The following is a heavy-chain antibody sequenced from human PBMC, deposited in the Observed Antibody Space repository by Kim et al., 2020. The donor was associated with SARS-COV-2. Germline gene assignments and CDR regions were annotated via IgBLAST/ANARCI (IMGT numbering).Heavy chain of an antibody. CDR2: ISAYNGNT. CDR1: GYTFTSYG. Sequence: ASVKVSCKASGYTFTSYGISWVRQAPGQGLEWMGWISAYNGNTNYAQKLQGRVTMTTDTSTSTAYMELRSLRSDDTAVYYCAILVVPAAMVAFDIWGQGTMVTVSS. D-gene: IGHD2-2*01. J-gene: IGHJ3*02. CDR3: AILVVPAAMVAFDI. V-gene: IGHV1-18*01.